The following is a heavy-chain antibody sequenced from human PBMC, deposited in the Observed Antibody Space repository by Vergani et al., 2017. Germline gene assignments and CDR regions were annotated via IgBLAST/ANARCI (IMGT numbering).Heavy chain of an antibody. V-gene: IGHV4-61*02. CDR1: GGSISSGSYY. Sequence: QVQLQESGPGLVKPSQTLSLTCTVSGGSISSGSYYWSWIRQPAGKGLEWIGRIYTSGSTNYNPSLKSRVTISVDTSKNQFSLKLSSVTAADTAVYYCARDRDSSSSYYYDGMDVWGQGTTVIVSS. D-gene: IGHD6-13*01. CDR2: IYTSGST. J-gene: IGHJ6*02. CDR3: ARDRDSSSSYYYDGMDV.